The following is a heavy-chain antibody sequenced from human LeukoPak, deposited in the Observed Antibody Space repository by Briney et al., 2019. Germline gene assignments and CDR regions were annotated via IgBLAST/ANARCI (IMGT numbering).Heavy chain of an antibody. CDR1: GFTFSSYS. J-gene: IGHJ4*02. Sequence: GGSLRLSCAASGFTFSSYSMNWVRQSPGKGLEWVSAIINSGDRTYYADYVKGRLTISRDNSKNTLYLQMNSVRAEDTAVYYCARGYDSSGYEYYFDYWGQGTLVTVSS. CDR3: ARGYDSSGYEYYFDY. V-gene: IGHV3-23*01. CDR2: IINSGDRT. D-gene: IGHD3-22*01.